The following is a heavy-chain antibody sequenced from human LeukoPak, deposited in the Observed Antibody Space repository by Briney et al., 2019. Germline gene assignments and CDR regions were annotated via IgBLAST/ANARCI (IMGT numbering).Heavy chain of an antibody. CDR1: GYTFTSYG. CDR3: ASLFSRTGSEVGTHFDY. D-gene: IGHD3-10*01. Sequence: ASVKVSCKASGYTFTSYGISWVRQAPGQGLEWMGWISAYNGNTNYAQKLQGRVTMTTDTSTSTAYMELRSLRSDDTAVYYCASLFSRTGSEVGTHFDYWGQGTLVTVSS. J-gene: IGHJ4*02. CDR2: ISAYNGNT. V-gene: IGHV1-18*01.